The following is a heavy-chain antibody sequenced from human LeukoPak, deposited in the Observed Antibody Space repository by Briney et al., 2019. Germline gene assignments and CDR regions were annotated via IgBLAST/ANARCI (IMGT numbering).Heavy chain of an antibody. Sequence: SETLSLTCAVYGGSFSGYHWSWIRQPPGKGLEWIGEINHSGSTNYNPSLKSRVTISVDTSKNQFSLKLSSVTAADTAVYYCARSPTRAIAARVYWYFDLWGRGTLVTVSS. CDR1: GGSFSGYH. CDR2: INHSGST. V-gene: IGHV4-34*01. CDR3: ARSPTRAIAARVYWYFDL. D-gene: IGHD6-6*01. J-gene: IGHJ2*01.